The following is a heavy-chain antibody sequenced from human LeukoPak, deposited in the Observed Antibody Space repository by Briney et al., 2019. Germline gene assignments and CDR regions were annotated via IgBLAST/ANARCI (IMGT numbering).Heavy chain of an antibody. V-gene: IGHV4-59*01. CDR1: GGSISSYY. Sequence: PSETLSLTCTVSGGSISSYYWSWIRQPPGKGLEWIGYIYYSGSTNYNPSLKSRVTISVDTSKNQFSLKLSSVTAADTAVYYCARGNWWVGAAQYCDYWGRGTLVTVSS. D-gene: IGHD2-8*02. J-gene: IGHJ4*02. CDR2: IYYSGST. CDR3: ARGNWWVGAAQYCDY.